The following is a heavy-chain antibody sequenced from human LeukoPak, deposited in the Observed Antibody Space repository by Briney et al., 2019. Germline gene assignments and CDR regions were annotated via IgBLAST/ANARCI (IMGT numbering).Heavy chain of an antibody. CDR1: GGSTSTYF. D-gene: IGHD5-24*01. CDR2: ILYSGST. V-gene: IGHV4-59*01. J-gene: IGHJ4*02. CDR3: ARYGDGFNSANRFDY. Sequence: SETLSLTCTVSGGSTSTYFWSWIRQPPGKGLEWIGYILYSGSTNYNPSLKSRVTISVDTSKNQFSLKLRSVTAADTAVYYCARYGDGFNSANRFDYWGQGALVTVSS.